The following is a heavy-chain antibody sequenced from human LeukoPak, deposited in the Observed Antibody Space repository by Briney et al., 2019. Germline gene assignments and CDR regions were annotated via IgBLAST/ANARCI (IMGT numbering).Heavy chain of an antibody. CDR3: ARVGYYESSGYYEY. D-gene: IGHD3-22*01. V-gene: IGHV1-2*04. Sequence: ASVKVSCKASGYTFTGYYMHWVRQAPGQGLEWMGWINPNSGGTNYAQKFQGWVTMTRDTPISTAYMELSRLRSDDAAVYYCARVGYYESSGYYEYWGQGTLVTVSS. CDR2: INPNSGGT. J-gene: IGHJ4*02. CDR1: GYTFTGYY.